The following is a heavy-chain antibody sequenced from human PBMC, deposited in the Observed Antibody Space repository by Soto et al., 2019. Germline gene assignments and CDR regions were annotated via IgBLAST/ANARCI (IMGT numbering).Heavy chain of an antibody. Sequence: SETLSLTCTVSGGSISSYYWSWIQQPPGKGLEWIGYIYYSGSTNYNPSLKSRVTISVDTSKNQFSLKPSSVTAADTAVYYCARGIGDILTGYYYYYGMDVWGQGTTVTVSS. J-gene: IGHJ6*02. CDR2: IYYSGST. V-gene: IGHV4-59*01. CDR1: GGSISSYY. D-gene: IGHD3-9*01. CDR3: ARGIGDILTGYYYYYGMDV.